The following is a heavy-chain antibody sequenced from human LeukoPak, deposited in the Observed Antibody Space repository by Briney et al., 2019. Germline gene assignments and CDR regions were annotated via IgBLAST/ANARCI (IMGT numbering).Heavy chain of an antibody. D-gene: IGHD6-6*01. CDR3: AAYSSSSFVDY. J-gene: IGHJ4*02. V-gene: IGHV1-69*05. Sequence: GAAVKVSCKASGGTFSSYAISWVRQAPGQGLEWMGRIIPIFGTANYAQKFQGRDTITTDESTSTAYMELSSLRSEDTAVYYCAAYSSSSFVDYWGQGTLVTVSS. CDR2: IIPIFGTA. CDR1: GGTFSSYA.